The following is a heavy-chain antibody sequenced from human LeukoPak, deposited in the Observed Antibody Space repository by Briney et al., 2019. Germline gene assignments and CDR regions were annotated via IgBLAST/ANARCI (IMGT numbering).Heavy chain of an antibody. CDR1: GGSFSGKY. V-gene: IGHV4-34*01. Sequence: PSETLSLTCAVSGGSFSGKYWTWIRQLQGRGLERIGEITYSGSIYYNPSLKSRVTISVDTSKNQFSLKLNSVTAADTAVYYCARDLMTWGQGTLVTVSS. CDR3: ARDLMT. CDR2: ITYSGSI. J-gene: IGHJ4*02.